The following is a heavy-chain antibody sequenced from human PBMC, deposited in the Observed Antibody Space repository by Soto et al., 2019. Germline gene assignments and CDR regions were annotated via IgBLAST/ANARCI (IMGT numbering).Heavy chain of an antibody. D-gene: IGHD3-10*02. V-gene: IGHV1-18*01. CDR2: ISAYNGNT. CDR3: ARACSGELDPYYYYMDV. CDR1: GYTFTSYG. J-gene: IGHJ6*03. Sequence: ASVKVSCKASGYTFTSYGISWVRQAPGQGLEWMGWISAYNGNTNYAQKLQGRVTMTTGTSTSTAYMELRSLRSDDKAVYYWARACSGELDPYYYYMDVWGKGTTVTVSS.